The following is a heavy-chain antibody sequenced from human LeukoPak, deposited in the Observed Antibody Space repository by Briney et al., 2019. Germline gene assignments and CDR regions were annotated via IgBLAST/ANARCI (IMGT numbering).Heavy chain of an antibody. CDR1: GYSISSGYY. V-gene: IGHV4-38-2*02. D-gene: IGHD1-26*01. CDR3: ARLFKFGRAYSGSYYPDY. J-gene: IGHJ4*02. CDR2: IYHSGST. Sequence: SETLSLTCTVSGYSISSGYYWGWIRQPPGKGLEWIGSIYHSGSTYYNPSLKSRVTISVDTSKNQFSLKLSSVTAADTAVYYCARLFKFGRAYSGSYYPDYWGQGTLVTVSS.